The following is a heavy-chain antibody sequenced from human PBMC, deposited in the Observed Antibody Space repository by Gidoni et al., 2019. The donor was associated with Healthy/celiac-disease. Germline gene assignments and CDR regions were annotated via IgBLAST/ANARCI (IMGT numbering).Heavy chain of an antibody. CDR3: ARAAYLLVYYGSGNLFDP. CDR2: INHSGST. CDR1: GGSFSGYY. V-gene: IGHV4-34*01. D-gene: IGHD3-10*01. J-gene: IGHJ5*02. Sequence: QVQLQQWGAGLLKPSETLSLTCAVYGGSFSGYYWSWIRQPPGKGLEWIGEINHSGSTNYNPSLKSRVTISVDTSKNQFSLKLSSVTAADTAVYYCARAAYLLVYYGSGNLFDPWGQGTLVTVSS.